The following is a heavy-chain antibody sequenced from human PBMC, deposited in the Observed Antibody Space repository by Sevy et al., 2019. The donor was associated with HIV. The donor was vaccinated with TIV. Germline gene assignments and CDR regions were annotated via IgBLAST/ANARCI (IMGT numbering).Heavy chain of an antibody. CDR3: ARSDDSSGYSDY. D-gene: IGHD3-22*01. J-gene: IGHJ4*02. Sequence: ASVKVSFKASGGTFSSYAISWVRQAPGQGLEWMGGIIPIFGTANYAQKFQGRVTITADESTSTAYMELSSLRSEDTAVYYCARSDDSSGYSDYWGQGTLVTVSS. CDR1: GGTFSSYA. V-gene: IGHV1-69*13. CDR2: IIPIFGTA.